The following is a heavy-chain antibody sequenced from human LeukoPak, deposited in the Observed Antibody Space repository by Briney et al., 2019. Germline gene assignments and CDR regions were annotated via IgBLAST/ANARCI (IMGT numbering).Heavy chain of an antibody. CDR3: ASLLRLAVAEFYFDY. D-gene: IGHD6-19*01. J-gene: IGHJ4*02. CDR2: IYHSGST. CDR1: GGSFSGYY. V-gene: IGHV4-38-2*01. Sequence: SETLSLTCAVYGGSFSGYYWGWIRQTPGKVLEWIGSIYHSGSTYYNPSLKSRVTISVDTSKTQFSLKLSSVTAADTAVYYCASLLRLAVAEFYFDYWGQGTLVTVSS.